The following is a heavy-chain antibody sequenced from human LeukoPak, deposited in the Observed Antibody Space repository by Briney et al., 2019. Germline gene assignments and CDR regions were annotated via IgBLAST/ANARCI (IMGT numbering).Heavy chain of an antibody. CDR3: AREGGLGYYFDY. CDR1: GFTFSSYW. CDR2: ISYDGSNK. V-gene: IGHV3-30-3*01. J-gene: IGHJ4*02. Sequence: GGSLRLSYAASGFTFSSYWMSWVRQAPGKGLEWVAVISYDGSNKYYADSVKGRFTISRDNSKNTLYLQMNSLRAEDTAVYYCAREGGLGYYFDYWGQGTLVTVSS. D-gene: IGHD6-19*01.